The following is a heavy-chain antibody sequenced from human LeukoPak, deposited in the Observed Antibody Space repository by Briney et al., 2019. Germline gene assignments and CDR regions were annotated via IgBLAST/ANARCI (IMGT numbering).Heavy chain of an antibody. CDR1: GGSFSGYY. V-gene: IGHV4-34*01. Sequence: PSETLSLTCAVYGGSFSGYYWSWIRQPPGKGLEWIGEMNHSGSTNNNPSLKSRVTFSVDTSKNQFSLKLSSVTAADTAVYYCARGLGILRFWGQGTLVTVSS. CDR2: MNHSGST. CDR3: ARGLGILRF. J-gene: IGHJ4*02. D-gene: IGHD6-13*01.